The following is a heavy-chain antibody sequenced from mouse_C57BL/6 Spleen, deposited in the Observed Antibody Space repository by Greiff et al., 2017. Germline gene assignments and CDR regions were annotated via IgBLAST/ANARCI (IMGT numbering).Heavy chain of an antibody. Sequence: QVQLQQSGAELVRPGSSVKLSCKASGYTFTSYWMHWVKQRPIQGLEWIGNIDPSDSETHYNQKFKDKATLTVDKSSSTAYMQLSSLTSEDSAVYYCARDGYYGAWFAYWGQGTLVTVSA. D-gene: IGHD2-3*01. CDR3: ARDGYYGAWFAY. CDR1: GYTFTSYW. CDR2: IDPSDSET. J-gene: IGHJ3*01. V-gene: IGHV1-52*01.